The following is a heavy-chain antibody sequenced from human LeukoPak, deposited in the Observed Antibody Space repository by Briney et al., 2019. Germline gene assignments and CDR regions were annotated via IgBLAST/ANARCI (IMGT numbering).Heavy chain of an antibody. V-gene: IGHV3-21*01. Sequence: GGSLRLSCSASGFTFSSYSMNCVRQAPGKGLEWVSFISSGSNDIYYADSVKARITISRDNAKNSLYLEMNSLRAEDTAVYYCARSIGAAYFDNWGQGTLVTVSS. D-gene: IGHD6-13*01. J-gene: IGHJ4*02. CDR1: GFTFSSYS. CDR3: ARSIGAAYFDN. CDR2: ISSGSNDI.